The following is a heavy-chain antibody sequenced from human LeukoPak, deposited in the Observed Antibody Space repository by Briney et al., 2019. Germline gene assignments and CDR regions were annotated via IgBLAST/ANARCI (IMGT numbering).Heavy chain of an antibody. D-gene: IGHD6-13*01. Sequence: GGSLRLSCAASEFIFSGYWMNWVRQAPGKGLEWVANIKQDGSEKQYVDSVRGRFTISRDNAKNLLYLQMNSLRVEDTAVYYCARDGFVGAADYWGQGTLATVSS. J-gene: IGHJ4*02. V-gene: IGHV3-7*01. CDR2: IKQDGSEK. CDR3: ARDGFVGAADY. CDR1: EFIFSGYW.